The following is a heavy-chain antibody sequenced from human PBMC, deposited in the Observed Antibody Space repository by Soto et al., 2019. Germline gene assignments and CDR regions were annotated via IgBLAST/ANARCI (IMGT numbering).Heavy chain of an antibody. CDR1: GGTFGSNA. CDR3: AREGYTFGPGEERGAFDL. J-gene: IGHJ3*01. Sequence: QVQLVQSGAEVRRPGSSVKVSCKASGGTFGSNAISWVRQAPGQGLEWMGNIIPIFGTINNAQKFQGRVTITADESTNTGYMVMSSLRSEDTGVYYCAREGYTFGPGEERGAFDLWGQGTMVTVSS. CDR2: IIPIFGTI. D-gene: IGHD7-27*01. V-gene: IGHV1-69*15.